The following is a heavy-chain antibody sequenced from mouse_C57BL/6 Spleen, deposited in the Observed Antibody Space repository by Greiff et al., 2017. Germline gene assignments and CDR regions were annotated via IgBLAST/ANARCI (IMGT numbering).Heavy chain of an antibody. Sequence: VQGVESGPGLVQPSQSLSITCTVSGFSLTSYGVHWVRQSPGKGLEWLGVIWSGGSTDYNAAFISRLSISKDNSKSQVFFKMNSLQADDTAIYYCASWDEGYFDVWGTGTTVTVSS. CDR1: GFSLTSYG. J-gene: IGHJ1*03. CDR3: ASWDEGYFDV. CDR2: IWSGGST. V-gene: IGHV2-2*01. D-gene: IGHD4-1*01.